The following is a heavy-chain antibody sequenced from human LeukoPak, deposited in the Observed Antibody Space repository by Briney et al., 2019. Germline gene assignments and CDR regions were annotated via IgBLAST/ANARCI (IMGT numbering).Heavy chain of an antibody. J-gene: IGHJ2*01. CDR1: GFTLSGYD. CDR3: ARENYYDSGSYSYWYFDL. CDR2: ISRSSSYI. V-gene: IGHV3-21*01. Sequence: PGGSLRLSCAASGFTLSGYDMNWVRQAPGKGLEWVSSISRSSSYIYYADSVKGRFTISRDNAKKSLYLQMNSLRAEDTAVYYCARENYYDSGSYSYWYFDLWGRGTLVTVSS. D-gene: IGHD3-10*01.